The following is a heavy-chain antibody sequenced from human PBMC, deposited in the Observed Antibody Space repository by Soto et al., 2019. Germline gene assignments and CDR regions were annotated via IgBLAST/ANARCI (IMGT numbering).Heavy chain of an antibody. V-gene: IGHV3-53*04. CDR2: MYSGGTT. D-gene: IGHD2-21*02. J-gene: IGHJ3*02. CDR1: GFIVSSNY. CDR3: ARVAGDDPLDI. Sequence: EVQLVESGGGLVQPGGSLRLSCAASGFIVSSNYMTWVRQAPGKGLEWVSIMYSGGTTYYAASVKGRFTISRHISKNTLDLQMNTLRFEDTAVYYCARVAGDDPLDIWGPGTMVTVSS.